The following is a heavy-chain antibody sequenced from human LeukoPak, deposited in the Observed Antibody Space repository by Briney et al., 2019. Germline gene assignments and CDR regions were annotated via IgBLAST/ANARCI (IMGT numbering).Heavy chain of an antibody. CDR2: IRYDGSNK. D-gene: IGHD3-22*01. CDR1: GFTFSSYG. CDR3: AKDSQRWRDPYYYDSSGYRELDY. V-gene: IGHV3-30*02. Sequence: GGSLRLPCAASGFTFSSYGMHWVRQAPGKGLEWVAFIRYDGSNKYYADSVKGRFTISRDNSKNTLYLQMNSLRAEDTAVYYCAKDSQRWRDPYYYDSSGYRELDYWGQGTLVTVSS. J-gene: IGHJ4*02.